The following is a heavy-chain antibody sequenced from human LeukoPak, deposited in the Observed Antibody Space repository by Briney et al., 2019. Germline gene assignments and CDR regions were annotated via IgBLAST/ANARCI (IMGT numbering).Heavy chain of an antibody. Sequence: GGSLRLSCAASGFIFEDYGMTWVRQAPGKGLEWVSAISGSGGSTYYADSVKGRFTISRDNAKNSLYLQMSSLRAEDTAVYYCAREERDGYNYYWYFDLWGRGTLVTVSS. CDR3: AREERDGYNYYWYFDL. J-gene: IGHJ2*01. D-gene: IGHD5-24*01. CDR2: ISGSGGST. V-gene: IGHV3-23*01. CDR1: GFIFEDYG.